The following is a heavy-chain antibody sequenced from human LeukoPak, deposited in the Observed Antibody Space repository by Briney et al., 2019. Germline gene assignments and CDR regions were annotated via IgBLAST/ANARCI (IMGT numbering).Heavy chain of an antibody. V-gene: IGHV4-59*01. CDR1: GGSISSYY. J-gene: IGHJ2*01. CDR2: IYYSGST. D-gene: IGHD6-13*01. Sequence: SETLSLTCTVSGGSISSYYWSWIRQPPGKGLEWIGYIYYSGSTNYNPSLKSRVTISVDTSKNQFSLKLSSVTAADTAVYYCASDGVSAAAVSFDLWGRGTLVTVS. CDR3: ASDGVSAAAVSFDL.